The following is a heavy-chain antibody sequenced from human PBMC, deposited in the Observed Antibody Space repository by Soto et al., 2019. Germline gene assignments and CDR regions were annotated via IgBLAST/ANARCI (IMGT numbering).Heavy chain of an antibody. CDR1: GYTFTGYY. V-gene: IGHV1-2*04. J-gene: IGHJ6*02. CDR2: INPNSGGT. Sequence: ASVKVSCKASGYTFTGYYVHWVRQAPGQGLEWMGWINPNSGGTNYAQKFQGWVTMTRDTSISTAYMELSRLRSDDTAVYYCARDRAVAESNYYYYYGMDVWGQGTTVTVSS. D-gene: IGHD6-19*01. CDR3: ARDRAVAESNYYYYYGMDV.